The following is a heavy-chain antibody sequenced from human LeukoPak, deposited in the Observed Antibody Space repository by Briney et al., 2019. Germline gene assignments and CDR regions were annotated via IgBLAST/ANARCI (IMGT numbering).Heavy chain of an antibody. D-gene: IGHD6-25*01. Sequence: SQTLSLTCTVSGDSIGSGSHYWSWIRQHPGNGLEWIGYIYYSGTTYYNPSLKSRVTISGDTSKNQFSLRLTSVTAADTAVYYCARGPPAGGTYLDYWGQGTLVTVSS. V-gene: IGHV4-31*03. CDR3: ARGPPAGGTYLDY. J-gene: IGHJ4*02. CDR1: GDSIGSGSHY. CDR2: IYYSGTT.